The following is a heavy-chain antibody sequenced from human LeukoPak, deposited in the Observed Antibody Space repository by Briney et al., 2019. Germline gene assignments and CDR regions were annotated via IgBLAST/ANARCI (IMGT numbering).Heavy chain of an antibody. V-gene: IGHV3-21*01. CDR2: ITSPVGHI. CDR1: GFTFSTYN. J-gene: IGHJ4*02. D-gene: IGHD6-19*01. Sequence: TGGSLRLSCAASGFTFSTYNMNWVRQAPGKGLEWVASITSPVGHIYYADSLKGRITISRDNAKSSLYLQMNSLRAEDTAVYYCATDGQSSGWYGFDYWGQGTLVTVSS. CDR3: ATDGQSSGWYGFDY.